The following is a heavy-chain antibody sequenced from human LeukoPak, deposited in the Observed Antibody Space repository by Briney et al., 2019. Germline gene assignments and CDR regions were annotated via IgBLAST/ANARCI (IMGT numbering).Heavy chain of an antibody. V-gene: IGHV1-69*15. J-gene: IGHJ3*01. Sequence: SVTVSCKTSGGAFIDFAIYWMRQAPGHGLEGMGRITPTFGTTNYAQKFEDRVTISLDGPTNTAYMEMSSLRSEDTAVYYCARASQTFGTKYNVFDVWGQGTMIIVSS. CDR3: ARASQTFGTKYNVFDV. CDR2: ITPTFGTT. D-gene: IGHD3-16*01. CDR1: GGAFIDFA.